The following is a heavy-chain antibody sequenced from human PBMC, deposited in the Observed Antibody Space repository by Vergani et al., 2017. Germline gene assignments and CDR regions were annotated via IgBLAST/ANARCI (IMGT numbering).Heavy chain of an antibody. CDR3: ARDSGSSGWNWFDP. Sequence: VQLLESGGGLVQPGRSLRLSCAASGFTFSSYGMHWVRQAPGKGLEWVAVIWYDGSNKYYADSVKGRFTISRDNSKNTLYLQMNSLRAEDTAVYYCARDSGSSGWNWFDPWGQGTLVTVSS. V-gene: IGHV3-33*01. CDR2: IWYDGSNK. J-gene: IGHJ5*02. CDR1: GFTFSSYG. D-gene: IGHD6-19*01.